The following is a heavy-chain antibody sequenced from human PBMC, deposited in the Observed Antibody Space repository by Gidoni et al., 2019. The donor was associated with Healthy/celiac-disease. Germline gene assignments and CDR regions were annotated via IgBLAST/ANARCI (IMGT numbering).Heavy chain of an antibody. D-gene: IGHD3-22*01. V-gene: IGHV5-51*01. CDR2: IYPVDADT. Sequence: EVQLVQSGAEVKKPGESLKISCKGPGYSFTSNWIGLVRQVPGKGLEWVGLIYPVDADTRYSPSFQGQVTISADKSISTAYLQWSSLKASDTAMYYCATQPYYYDSSGYLDYWGQGTLVTVSS. CDR3: ATQPYYYDSSGYLDY. CDR1: GYSFTSNW. J-gene: IGHJ4*02.